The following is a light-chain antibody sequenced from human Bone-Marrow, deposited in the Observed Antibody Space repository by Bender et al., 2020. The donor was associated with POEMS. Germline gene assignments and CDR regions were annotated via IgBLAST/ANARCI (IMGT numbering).Light chain of an antibody. Sequence: QSALTQPASVSGSPGQSITISCIGTSSDFENYNLVSWYQQYPGKAPKVVIYDVTERPSGVSNRLSGSKSGNTASLTISGLQAEDEADYFCCSYAGSHTWVFGGGTTLTVL. CDR2: DVT. CDR1: SSDFENYNL. J-gene: IGLJ3*02. V-gene: IGLV2-23*02. CDR3: CSYAGSHTWV.